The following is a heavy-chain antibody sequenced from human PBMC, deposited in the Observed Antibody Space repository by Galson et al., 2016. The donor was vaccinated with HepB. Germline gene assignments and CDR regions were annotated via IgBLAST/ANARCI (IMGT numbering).Heavy chain of an antibody. D-gene: IGHD3-10*01. J-gene: IGHJ6*02. Sequence: QAPGKGLEWVSVIHNADTTRSADSVKGRFTISRDNSKNILFLQMNSLRAEDTAIYYCARSWGSGSGAMDVWGQGTTVSVSS. CDR3: ARSWGSGSGAMDV. V-gene: IGHV3-53*01. CDR2: IHNADTT.